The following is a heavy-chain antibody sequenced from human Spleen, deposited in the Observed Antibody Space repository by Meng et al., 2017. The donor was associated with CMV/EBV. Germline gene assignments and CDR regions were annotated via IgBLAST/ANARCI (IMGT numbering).Heavy chain of an antibody. CDR2: MTRTSSYI. CDR3: ARGGTIFGEKDV. D-gene: IGHD3-3*01. Sequence: GESLKIPCAASGFTFSNAWMNRVRQAPGQGLEWVSYMTRTSSYIYYADSVKGRFTISRDNAKNSLYLQMNSLRAEHTAGYYCARGGTIFGEKDVWGQGTRVTVSS. CDR1: GFTFSNAW. V-gene: IGHV3-21*01. J-gene: IGHJ6*02.